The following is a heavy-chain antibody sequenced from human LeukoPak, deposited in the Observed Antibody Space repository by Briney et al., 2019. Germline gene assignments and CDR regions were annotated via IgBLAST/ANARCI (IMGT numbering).Heavy chain of an antibody. J-gene: IGHJ5*02. D-gene: IGHD3-10*01. CDR1: GYTFTGYY. V-gene: IGHV1-2*02. CDR3: ARDKGLVTMVRGGGRPNWFDP. CDR2: INPNSGGT. Sequence: ASVKVSCKASGYTFTGYYMHWVRQAPGQGLEWMGWINPNSGGTNYAQKFQGRVTMTRDTSISTAYMELSRLRSDDTAAYYCARDKGLVTMVRGGGRPNWFDPWGQGTLVTVSS.